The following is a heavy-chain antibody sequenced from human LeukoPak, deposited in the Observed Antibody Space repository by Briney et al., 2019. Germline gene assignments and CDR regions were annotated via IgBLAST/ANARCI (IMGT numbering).Heavy chain of an antibody. CDR3: ARENWNDLPFDY. CDR2: ISYDGSNK. V-gene: IGHV3-30*19. D-gene: IGHD1-1*01. J-gene: IGHJ4*02. Sequence: QPGRSLRLSCAASGFTFSSYGMHWVRQAPGKGLEWVAVISYDGSNKYYADSVKGRFTISRDNSKNTLYLQMNSLRAEDTAVYYCARENWNDLPFDYWGQGTLVTVSS. CDR1: GFTFSSYG.